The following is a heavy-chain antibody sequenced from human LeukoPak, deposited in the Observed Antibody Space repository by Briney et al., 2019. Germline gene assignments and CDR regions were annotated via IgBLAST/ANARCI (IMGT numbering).Heavy chain of an antibody. CDR2: IDPTDSDT. Sequence: HGASLQISCKTSGYIFITYWINWVRQPPGKGLECMDRIDPTDSDTNYSPSFQGHVTLSADKSTTTVYLEFRSLKASYTAMYYCARPGDGGYVYFDSWGQGTPVTVSS. D-gene: IGHD5-12*01. V-gene: IGHV5-10-1*01. J-gene: IGHJ4*02. CDR1: GYIFITYW. CDR3: ARPGDGGYVYFDS.